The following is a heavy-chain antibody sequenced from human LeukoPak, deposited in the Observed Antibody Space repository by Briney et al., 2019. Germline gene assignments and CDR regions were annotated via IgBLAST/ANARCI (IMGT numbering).Heavy chain of an antibody. CDR3: ARDSVSSGWYDNWFDP. D-gene: IGHD6-19*01. V-gene: IGHV3-11*04. CDR1: GFTFSDSY. Sequence: GGSLRLSCAASGFTFSDSYMSWVRQAPGKGLEWVSYISSSGSTIYYADSVKGRFTISRDNAKNSLYLQMNSLRAEDTAVYYCARDSVSSGWYDNWFDPWGQGTLVTVSS. J-gene: IGHJ5*02. CDR2: ISSSGSTI.